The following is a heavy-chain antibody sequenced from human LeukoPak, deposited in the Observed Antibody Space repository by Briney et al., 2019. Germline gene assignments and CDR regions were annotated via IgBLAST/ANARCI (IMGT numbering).Heavy chain of an antibody. Sequence: ASVKVSCKASGYTFATYAIHWVRQAPGQRLEWMGWISTYNDDRKYSPKFQGTVTITTDTSASTAYLELSSLRSEDTAVYYCARDRSSFSYAFDIWGQGTMVTVSS. CDR3: ARDRSSFSYAFDI. CDR2: ISTYNDDR. CDR1: GYTFATYA. J-gene: IGHJ3*02. D-gene: IGHD6-6*01. V-gene: IGHV1-3*04.